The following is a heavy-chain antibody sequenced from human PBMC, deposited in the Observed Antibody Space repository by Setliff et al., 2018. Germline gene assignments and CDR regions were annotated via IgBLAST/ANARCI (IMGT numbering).Heavy chain of an antibody. Sequence: SVKVSCKASGGAFSSYAFSWVRQAPGQGLEWMGGIIPIFDAANYAQKFQGRVTITTDKSTGMAYMELSRLRSDDTAVYYCARVDPTYYYDSGYYGAYWGQGTLVTVSS. CDR2: IIPIFDAA. J-gene: IGHJ4*02. V-gene: IGHV1-69*05. D-gene: IGHD3-22*01. CDR1: GGAFSSYA. CDR3: ARVDPTYYYDSGYYGAY.